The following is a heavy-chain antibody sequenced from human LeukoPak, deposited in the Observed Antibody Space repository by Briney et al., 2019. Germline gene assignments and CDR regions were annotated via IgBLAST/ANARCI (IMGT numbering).Heavy chain of an antibody. CDR3: ASHSGILSFDY. CDR2: IYTSGST. Sequence: SETLSLTCTVSGGSISSGSYYWSWIRQPAGKGLEWIGRIYTSGSTNYNPSLKSRVTISVDTSKNQFSLKLSSVTAADTAVYYCASHSGILSFDYWGQGTLVTVSS. CDR1: GGSISSGSYY. J-gene: IGHJ4*02. V-gene: IGHV4-61*02. D-gene: IGHD1-26*01.